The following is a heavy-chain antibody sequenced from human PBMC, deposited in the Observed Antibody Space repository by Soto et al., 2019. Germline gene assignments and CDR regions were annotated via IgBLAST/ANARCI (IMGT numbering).Heavy chain of an antibody. V-gene: IGHV4-39*02. CDR3: ASLGTFNWFDP. Sequence: SETLSLTCSVSGGSISSSSYFWGWVRQPPGMGLEWIGSFSYSGSTYYNPSLRSRVTISVDTSKNHFSLMLRSVTAADTAVYYCASLGTFNWFDPWGQGTLVTVSS. CDR2: FSYSGST. D-gene: IGHD7-27*01. CDR1: GGSISSSSYF. J-gene: IGHJ5*02.